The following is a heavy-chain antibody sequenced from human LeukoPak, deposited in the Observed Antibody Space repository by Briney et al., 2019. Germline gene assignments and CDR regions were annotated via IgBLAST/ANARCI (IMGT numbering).Heavy chain of an antibody. V-gene: IGHV4-4*07. Sequence: SETLSLTCTVSGGSISSYYWSWIRQPAGKGLEWIGRIHTSGSTNYNPSLKSRVTMSVDTSKNQFSLKLSSVTAADTAVYYCARAGYGSGSYSFDPWGQGTLVTVSS. J-gene: IGHJ5*02. CDR3: ARAGYGSGSYSFDP. CDR1: GGSISSYY. D-gene: IGHD3-10*01. CDR2: IHTSGST.